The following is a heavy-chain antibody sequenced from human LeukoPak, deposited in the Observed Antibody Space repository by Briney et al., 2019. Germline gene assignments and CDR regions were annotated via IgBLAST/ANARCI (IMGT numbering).Heavy chain of an antibody. J-gene: IGHJ4*02. Sequence: ASVKVSCKASGYTFTSYDINWVRQATGQGLEWMGWMNPNSGNTGYVQKFQGRVTMTRNTSITTAYMELSSLRSEDTAVYYCARVGCTYGYDYWGQGTLVTVSS. D-gene: IGHD5-18*01. V-gene: IGHV1-8*01. CDR3: ARVGCTYGYDY. CDR2: MNPNSGNT. CDR1: GYTFTSYD.